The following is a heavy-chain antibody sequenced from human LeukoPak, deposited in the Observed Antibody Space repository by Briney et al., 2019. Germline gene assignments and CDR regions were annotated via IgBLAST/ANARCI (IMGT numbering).Heavy chain of an antibody. Sequence: SQTLSLTCTVSGGSISSGSYYWSWIRQPAGKGLEWIGRMYTSGSTNYNPSLNSRVTISLDTSKNQFSLKLSSVTAADTAVYYCARGAAGYDYYYYMDVWGKGTTVTISS. V-gene: IGHV4-61*02. D-gene: IGHD3-16*01. CDR3: ARGAAGYDYYYYMDV. CDR2: MYTSGST. CDR1: GGSISSGSYY. J-gene: IGHJ6*03.